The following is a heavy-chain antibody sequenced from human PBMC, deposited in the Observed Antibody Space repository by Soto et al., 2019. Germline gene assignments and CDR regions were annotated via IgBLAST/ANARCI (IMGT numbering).Heavy chain of an antibody. D-gene: IGHD3-3*01. CDR1: GGSISSSNW. CDR2: IYHSGST. V-gene: IGHV4-4*02. J-gene: IGHJ6*02. CDR3: ARWITIFGVVPSGMDV. Sequence: SETLSLTCAVSGGSISSSNWWSWVRQPPGKGLEWIGEIYHSGSTNYHPSLKSRVTISVDKSKNQFSLKLSSVTAADTAVYYCARWITIFGVVPSGMDVWGQGTTVTVSS.